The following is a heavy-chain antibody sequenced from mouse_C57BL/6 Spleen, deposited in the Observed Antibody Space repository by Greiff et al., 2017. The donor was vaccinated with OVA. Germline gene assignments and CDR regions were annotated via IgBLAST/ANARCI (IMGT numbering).Heavy chain of an antibody. Sequence: EVQGVESGGGLVQPKGSLKLSCAASGFSFNTYAMNWVRQAPGKGLEWVARIRSKSNNYATYYADSVKDRFTISRDDSESMLYLQMNNLKTEDTAMYYYVRHASSGYQAWFAYWGQGTLVTVSA. CDR3: VRHASSGYQAWFAY. J-gene: IGHJ3*01. CDR1: GFSFNTYA. D-gene: IGHD3-2*02. V-gene: IGHV10-1*01. CDR2: IRSKSNNYAT.